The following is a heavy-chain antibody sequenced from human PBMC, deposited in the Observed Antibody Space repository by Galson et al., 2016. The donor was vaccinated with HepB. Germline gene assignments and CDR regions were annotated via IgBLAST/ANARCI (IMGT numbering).Heavy chain of an antibody. V-gene: IGHV3-23*01. J-gene: IGHJ4*02. CDR1: GFTFKNFA. Sequence: SLRLSCAASGFTFKNFAMSWVRQGPGRGLEWVSAISDGGHRKYYAASVKGRFTVSRDNSKNTVWLQMNSLRAEDTALYYCAKDPDSGRNLAADSWGQGTLVTGSS. CDR2: ISDGGHRK. CDR3: AKDPDSGRNLAADS. D-gene: IGHD1-26*01.